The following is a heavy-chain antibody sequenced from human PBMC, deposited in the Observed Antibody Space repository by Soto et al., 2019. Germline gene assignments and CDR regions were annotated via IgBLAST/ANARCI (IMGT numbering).Heavy chain of an antibody. CDR2: VSYDTAYE. J-gene: IGHJ4*02. D-gene: IGHD2-15*01. Sequence: QVQLVESGGGMVQPGTSLRLSCAVSGFTFSTYDMHWVRQAPGKGLEWVAVVSYDTAYENYADSVKGRFTISRDNSKNILYLQMNSLRAEDTAVNYCAKVSISKSSAVTFDSWGRGTLVTVSS. CDR3: AKVSISKSSAVTFDS. CDR1: GFTFSTYD. V-gene: IGHV3-30*18.